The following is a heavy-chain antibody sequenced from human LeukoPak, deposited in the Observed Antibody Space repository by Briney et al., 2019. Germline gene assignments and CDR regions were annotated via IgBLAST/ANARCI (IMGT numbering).Heavy chain of an antibody. CDR2: ISGGGDIT. CDR3: VREDTPATANY. J-gene: IGHJ4*02. D-gene: IGHD2-21*02. CDR1: GFNFANHA. Sequence: GGSLRLSCAASGFNFANHARSWVRKTPGKGLEWVSAISGGGDITYYADSVTGRFTISRDNSKDTLFLQMHSLRPGDTAVYYCVREDTPATANYWGQGTLVTISS. V-gene: IGHV3-23*01.